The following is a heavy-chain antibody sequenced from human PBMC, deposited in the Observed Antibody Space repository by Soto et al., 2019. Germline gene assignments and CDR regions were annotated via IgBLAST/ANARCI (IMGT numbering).Heavy chain of an antibody. Sequence: SETLSLTCAVYGDSIKGYYWNWIRQPPGKGLEWIGYIYYSGATNYNPSLKSRVTISKHQLSLELSAVTAAYKGVYYCVRGESNGNIDFCGQGILVTVSS. D-gene: IGHD3-16*01. V-gene: IGHV4-59*01. CDR2: IYYSGAT. CDR1: GDSIKGYY. J-gene: IGHJ4*02. CDR3: VRGESNGNIDF.